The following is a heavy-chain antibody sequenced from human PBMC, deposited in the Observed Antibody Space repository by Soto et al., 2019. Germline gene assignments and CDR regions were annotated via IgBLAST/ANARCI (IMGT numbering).Heavy chain of an antibody. J-gene: IGHJ3*02. V-gene: IGHV6-1*01. CDR3: ARGDSGSYYWAFDI. CDR1: GDSVSSNSAA. D-gene: IGHD1-26*01. Sequence: SQTLSLTCAISGDSVSSNSAAWNWIRQSPSRGLEWLRRTYYRSKWYNDYAVSVKSRMTINPDTSKNQFSLQLNSVTPEDTAVYYCARGDSGSYYWAFDIWGQGTMVTVSS. CDR2: TYYRSKWYN.